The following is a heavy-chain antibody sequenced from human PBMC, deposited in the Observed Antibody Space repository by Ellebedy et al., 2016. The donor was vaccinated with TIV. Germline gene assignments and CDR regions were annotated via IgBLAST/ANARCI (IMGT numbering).Heavy chain of an antibody. V-gene: IGHV3-20*04. CDR1: GFTFDDYG. D-gene: IGHD3-10*01. J-gene: IGHJ3*02. CDR2: INWNGGST. CDR3: ARERRGVDRGAFDI. Sequence: GESLKISXAASGFTFDDYGMSWVRQAPGKGLEWVSGINWNGGSTGYADSVKGRFTISRDNAKNSLYLQMNSLRAEDTAVYYCARERRGVDRGAFDIWGQGTMVTVSS.